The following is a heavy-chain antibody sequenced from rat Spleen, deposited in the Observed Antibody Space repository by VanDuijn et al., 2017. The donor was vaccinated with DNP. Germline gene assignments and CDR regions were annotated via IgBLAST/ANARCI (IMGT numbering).Heavy chain of an antibody. CDR3: VRWYNSGYYFDY. J-gene: IGHJ2*01. CDR2: ITYGGNT. D-gene: IGHD4-3*01. Sequence: EVHLVESGGGLVQPGRSLKLSCAASGFTFSDYYMAWVRQTPTKGLEWVAYITYGGNTYYRDSVKGRFTISRANVKSTLYLQMNSLRSEDMATYYCVRWYNSGYYFDYWGQGVMVTVSS. V-gene: IGHV5-22*01. CDR1: GFTFSDYY.